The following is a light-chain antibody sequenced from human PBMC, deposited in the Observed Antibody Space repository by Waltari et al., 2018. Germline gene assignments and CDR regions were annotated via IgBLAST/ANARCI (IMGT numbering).Light chain of an antibody. CDR2: DTS. J-gene: IGLJ2*01. V-gene: IGLV7-46*01. CDR1: TGAVTSGHY. Sequence: QAVVTQEPSLTVSPGGTVTLTSGSSTGAVTSGHYPYWFQQKPGQAPRTLIYDTSNKHSWTPARCSGSLLGDKAALTLSGAQPEDEAEYYCLLSYSGSRVLFGGGTKLTVL. CDR3: LLSYSGSRVL.